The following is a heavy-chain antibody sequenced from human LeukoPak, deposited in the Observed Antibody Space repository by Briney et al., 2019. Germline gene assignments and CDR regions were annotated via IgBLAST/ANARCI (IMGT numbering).Heavy chain of an antibody. V-gene: IGHV4-59*01. CDR3: ASGETGSTLGGY. Sequence: SETLSLTCNVSGGSISGYYWSWIRQPPGKGLEWIGYFYYTGSTNYNPSLKSRVTISVDTSKNQFSLKLTSVTAADTAVYYCASGETGSTLGGYWGQGTLVTVSS. D-gene: IGHD1-1*01. J-gene: IGHJ4*02. CDR2: FYYTGST. CDR1: GGSISGYY.